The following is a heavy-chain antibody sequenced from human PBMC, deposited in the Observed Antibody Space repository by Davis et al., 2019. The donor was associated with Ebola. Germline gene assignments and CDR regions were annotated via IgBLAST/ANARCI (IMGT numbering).Heavy chain of an antibody. Sequence: ASVKVSYKASGYTFTTYYIHWVRQAPGHGLEWMGMINPSGGSTTSAQRFRGRVTMTRDTSTTTVYMELSSLRSEDTAVYYCARDGWDSSGYLLHWGQGTLVTVSS. J-gene: IGHJ4*02. CDR1: GYTFTTYY. D-gene: IGHD3-22*01. V-gene: IGHV1-46*01. CDR2: INPSGGST. CDR3: ARDGWDSSGYLLH.